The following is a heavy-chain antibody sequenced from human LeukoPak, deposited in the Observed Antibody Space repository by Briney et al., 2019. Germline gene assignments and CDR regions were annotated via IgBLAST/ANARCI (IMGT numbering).Heavy chain of an antibody. J-gene: IGHJ4*02. Sequence: SETLSLTCAVSGYSISSGYYCGWIRQPPGEGLEWIGSIYHSGSTYYNPSLKSRTTISVDSSKNQFSLMLSSVAAAAAAFYYCARDLSGDYYGSGSYFDWGQGTLVSVSS. V-gene: IGHV4-38-2*02. CDR1: GYSISSGYY. CDR3: ARDLSGDYYGSGSYFD. D-gene: IGHD3-10*01. CDR2: IYHSGST.